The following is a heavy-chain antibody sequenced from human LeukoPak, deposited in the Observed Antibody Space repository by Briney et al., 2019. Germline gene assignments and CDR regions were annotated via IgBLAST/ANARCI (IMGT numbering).Heavy chain of an antibody. D-gene: IGHD5-18*01. CDR3: ARIAPHTALVTNWFAP. J-gene: IGHJ5*02. CDR2: IFWNDEK. Sequence: SGPTLVNPTETLTLTCTVSGFSLSNARMGVSWIRQPPGKALEWLAHIFWNDEKSYSTSLKSRLTISEDTSKSQVVLTMTNMDPVDTATYYCARIAPHTALVTNWFAPWGQGTLVTVSS. V-gene: IGHV2-26*01. CDR1: GFSLSNARMG.